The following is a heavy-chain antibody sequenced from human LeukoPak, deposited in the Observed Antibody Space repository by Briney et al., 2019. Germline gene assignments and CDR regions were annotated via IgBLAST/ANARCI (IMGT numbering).Heavy chain of an antibody. CDR1: GFTFSSYG. Sequence: PGGSLRLSCAASGFTFSSYGMHWVRQAPGKGLEWVAVIWYDGSNKYYADSVKGRFTISRDNSKNTLYLQMNSLRAEDTAVYYYAKALLWAAIYGHWGQGTLVTVSS. CDR3: AKALLWAAIYGH. D-gene: IGHD6-13*01. J-gene: IGHJ4*02. V-gene: IGHV3-30*02. CDR2: IWYDGSNK.